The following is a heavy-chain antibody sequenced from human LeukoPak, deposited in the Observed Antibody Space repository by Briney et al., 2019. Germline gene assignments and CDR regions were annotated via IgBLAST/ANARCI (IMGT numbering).Heavy chain of an antibody. J-gene: IGHJ4*02. Sequence: PGGSLRLSCAASGFTFSSHAMSWVRQAPGKGLEWVSAISADSYYTYYADSVQGRFTISRDNSKNTLYLQMNSLRAEDTALYYCAKFVDTSMGGNDYWGQGTLVTVSS. CDR1: GFTFSSHA. V-gene: IGHV3-23*01. CDR3: AKFVDTSMGGNDY. D-gene: IGHD5-18*01. CDR2: ISADSYYT.